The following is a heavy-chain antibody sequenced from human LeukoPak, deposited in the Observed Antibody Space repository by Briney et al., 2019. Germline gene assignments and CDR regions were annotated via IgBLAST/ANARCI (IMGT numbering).Heavy chain of an antibody. Sequence: SETLSLTCTVSGGSISSYHWSWIRQPAGKGLEWIGHININEGPKYNPSLRSRVTMSADTSRNQYSLKLSSVTAADTAVYFCARDGDSYGPDSDYWGQGTLVTVSS. CDR3: ARDGDSYGPDSDY. D-gene: IGHD5-18*01. CDR2: ININEGP. J-gene: IGHJ4*02. V-gene: IGHV4-4*07. CDR1: GGSISSYH.